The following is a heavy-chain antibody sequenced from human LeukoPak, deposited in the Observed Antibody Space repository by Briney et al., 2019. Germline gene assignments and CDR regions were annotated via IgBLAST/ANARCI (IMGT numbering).Heavy chain of an antibody. CDR1: GYTFTSYA. D-gene: IGHD3-16*02. J-gene: IGHJ4*02. CDR3: ARDPYDYVWGSYRYDRNINGDY. Sequence: GASVKVSCKASGYTFTSYAMNWVRQAPGQGLEWMGWINTNTGNPTYAQGFTGRFVFSLDTSVSTAYLQISSLKAEDTAVYYCARDPYDYVWGSYRYDRNINGDYWGQGTLVTVSS. CDR2: INTNTGNP. V-gene: IGHV7-4-1*02.